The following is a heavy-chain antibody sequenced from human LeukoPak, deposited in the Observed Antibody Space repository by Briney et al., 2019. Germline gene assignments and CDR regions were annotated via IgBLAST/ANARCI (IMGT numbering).Heavy chain of an antibody. V-gene: IGHV5-51*01. D-gene: IGHD3-10*01. J-gene: IGHJ4*02. CDR2: IYPGDSTT. Sequence: GESLKISCKGSGYSFTSYWIGWVRQMPGKGLEWMGIIYPGDSTTTYSPSFQGQITISVDKSISTAYLQWSSLKASDTAIYYCALHPAQGSGSLDFWGQGTLVTVSS. CDR3: ALHPAQGSGSLDF. CDR1: GYSFTSYW.